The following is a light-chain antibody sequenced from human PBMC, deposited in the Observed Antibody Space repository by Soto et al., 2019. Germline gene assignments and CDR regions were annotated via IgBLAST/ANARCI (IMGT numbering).Light chain of an antibody. J-gene: IGKJ5*01. CDR2: DSS. Sequence: AIQLTQSPSSLSASLGDRVTITCRASQGINSALAWYQQRPGRAPKLLIYDSSTLESGVPSRFSGSGSGTDFTLTISSLQPEDFAISYCQQFNSYPITFGQGTRLDIK. CDR1: QGINSA. V-gene: IGKV1-13*02. CDR3: QQFNSYPIT.